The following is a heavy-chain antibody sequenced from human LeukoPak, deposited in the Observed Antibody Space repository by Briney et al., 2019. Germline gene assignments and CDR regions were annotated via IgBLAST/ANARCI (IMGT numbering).Heavy chain of an antibody. V-gene: IGHV3-7*01. Sequence: GSLRLSCAASRFTLITYWMSWVRQAPGKGLEWVAHIKQDGSQEYYVDSVKGRFTISRDSAKNSLCLQMNSLRAEDTAVYYCARGVPYDSWSGPHYSDYWGQGTLVTVSS. CDR1: RFTLITYW. CDR3: ARGVPYDSWSGPHYSDY. D-gene: IGHD3-3*01. CDR2: IKQDGSQE. J-gene: IGHJ4*02.